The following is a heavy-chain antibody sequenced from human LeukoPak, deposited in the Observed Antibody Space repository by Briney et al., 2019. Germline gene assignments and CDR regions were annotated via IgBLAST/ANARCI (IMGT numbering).Heavy chain of an antibody. Sequence: SKTLTLTCAVYGGTFSGYYWSWIRKPPRKGLESIGDINHSGSTNYNPSLKSRVTISVDTSKNQFSLKLSSVTAADTAVYYCARESVDSHFDYWGQGTLVTVFS. CDR3: ARESVDSHFDY. CDR1: GGTFSGYY. CDR2: INHSGST. V-gene: IGHV4-34*01. J-gene: IGHJ4*02. D-gene: IGHD5-12*01.